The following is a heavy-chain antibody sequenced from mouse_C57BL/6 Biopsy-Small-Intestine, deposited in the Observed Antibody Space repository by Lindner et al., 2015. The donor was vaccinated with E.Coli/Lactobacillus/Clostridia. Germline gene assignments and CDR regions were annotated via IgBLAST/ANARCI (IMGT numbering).Heavy chain of an antibody. V-gene: IGHV1-14*01. CDR1: GYTFTSYV. CDR3: ARDYYYDGTWFIY. J-gene: IGHJ3*01. Sequence: VQLQESGPELVKPGASVKMSCKASGYTFTSYVMHWVKQKPGQGLEWIGYINPYNDGTKYNEKFKGKATLTSDKSSSTAYMELSSLTSEDSAVYYCARDYYYDGTWFIYWGQGTLVTVSA. D-gene: IGHD1-1*02. CDR2: INPYNDGT.